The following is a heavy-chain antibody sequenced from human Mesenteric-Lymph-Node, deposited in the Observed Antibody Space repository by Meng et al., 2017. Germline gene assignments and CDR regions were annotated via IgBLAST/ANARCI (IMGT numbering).Heavy chain of an antibody. Sequence: VELLEFGGGLVQPGGSLRLSCGASGFTFSSSAMYWVRQAPGKGLEWVSAITGSGSNTYYTDSVKGRFTISRDNSQNTLYLQMNSLRAEDTAIYYCAKGDSGTYYDWGQGSLVTVSS. CDR2: ITGSGSNT. CDR3: AKGDSGTYYD. V-gene: IGHV3-23*01. J-gene: IGHJ4*02. CDR1: GFTFSSSA. D-gene: IGHD1-26*01.